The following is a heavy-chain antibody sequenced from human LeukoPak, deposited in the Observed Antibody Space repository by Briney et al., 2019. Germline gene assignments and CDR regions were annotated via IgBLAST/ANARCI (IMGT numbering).Heavy chain of an antibody. J-gene: IGHJ3*02. CDR3: DIDLRELPRADAFEM. CDR1: GYTFTSYY. D-gene: IGHD1-26*01. CDR2: VNPSGGST. Sequence: ASVKVSCKASGYTFTSYYMHWVRQAPGQGLEWMGIVNPSGGSTSYAQKFQGRVTMTRHTSTSTVYMELSSLRSEYTAVYYCDIDLRELPRADAFEMWAEGTMVTVFS. V-gene: IGHV1-46*03.